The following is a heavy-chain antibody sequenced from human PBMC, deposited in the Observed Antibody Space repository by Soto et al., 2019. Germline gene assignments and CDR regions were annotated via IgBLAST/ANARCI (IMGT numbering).Heavy chain of an antibody. V-gene: IGHV4-4*07. CDR1: GASISGFY. Sequence: LSLTCTVSGASISGFYWSWIRKSAGKGLEWIGRIYATGTTDYNPSLKSRVMMSVDTSKKQFSLKLRSVTAADTAVYYCVRDGTKTLRDWFDPWGRGISVTVSS. CDR2: IYATGTT. J-gene: IGHJ5*02. D-gene: IGHD1-1*01. CDR3: VRDGTKTLRDWFDP.